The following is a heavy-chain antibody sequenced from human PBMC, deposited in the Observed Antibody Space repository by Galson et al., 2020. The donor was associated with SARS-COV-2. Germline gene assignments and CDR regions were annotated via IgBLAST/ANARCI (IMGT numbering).Heavy chain of an antibody. V-gene: IGHV4-34*01. CDR2: ITHSAST. D-gene: IGHD3-22*01. CDR3: ARGPIDYYYGMDV. CDR1: GGSLRGYY. J-gene: IGHJ6*02. Sequence: ETSETLSLTCGVYGGSLRGYYWNWIRQSPEKGLEWIGAITHSASTHYNPSLESRLTISVDTSKNHFSLNLNSVTAADTAVYYCARGPIDYYYGMDVWGQGTTVTVS.